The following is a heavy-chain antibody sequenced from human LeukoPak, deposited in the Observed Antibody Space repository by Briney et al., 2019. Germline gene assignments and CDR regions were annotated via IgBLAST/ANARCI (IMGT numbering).Heavy chain of an antibody. J-gene: IGHJ4*02. Sequence: GGSLRLSCAASGFTFSTYAIHWVRQAPGKGLEWVAVISFDGVNTFYADSVKGRFTISRDNAKNSLYLQMNSLRAEDTAVYYCASDGSRYDYWGQGTLVTVSS. V-gene: IGHV3-30*04. CDR2: ISFDGVNT. CDR1: GFTFSTYA. D-gene: IGHD1-26*01. CDR3: ASDGSRYDY.